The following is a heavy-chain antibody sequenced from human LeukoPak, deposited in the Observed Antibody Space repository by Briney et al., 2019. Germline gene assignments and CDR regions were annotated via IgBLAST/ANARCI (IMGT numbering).Heavy chain of an antibody. CDR2: ISWNGGSI. V-gene: IGHV3-9*01. CDR3: AKVVISSGWAPLDY. D-gene: IGHD6-19*01. CDR1: GFTFGDYA. J-gene: IGHJ4*02. Sequence: GGSLRLSCAASGFTFGDYAMHWVRQAPGKGLEWVSVISWNGGSIGYADSVKGRFTISRDNAKNSLYLQMNSLRAEDTALYYCAKVVISSGWAPLDYWGQGTLVTVSS.